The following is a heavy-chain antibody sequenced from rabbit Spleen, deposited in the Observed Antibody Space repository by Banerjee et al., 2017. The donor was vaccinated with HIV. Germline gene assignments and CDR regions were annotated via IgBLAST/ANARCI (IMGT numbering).Heavy chain of an antibody. CDR3: ARDLVAVIGWNFNL. V-gene: IGHV1S40*01. CDR2: IYTSSGST. Sequence: QSLEESGGDLVKPGASLTLTCTASGFSFSSNDYMCWVSQAPGKGLELIACIYTSSGSTWYASWVNGRFTISKTSSTTVTLQMTSLTAADTATYFCARDLVAVIGWNFNLWGQGTLVTVS. CDR1: GFSFSSNDY. D-gene: IGHD1-1*01. J-gene: IGHJ4*01.